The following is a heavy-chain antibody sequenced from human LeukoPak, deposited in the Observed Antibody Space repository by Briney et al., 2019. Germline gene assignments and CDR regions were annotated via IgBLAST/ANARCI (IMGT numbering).Heavy chain of an antibody. J-gene: IGHJ3*02. CDR2: IWYDGSNK. D-gene: IGHD3-22*01. CDR1: GFTFSRYG. Sequence: GGSLRLSCVASGFTFSRYGMHWVRQAPGKGLEWVAIIWYDGSNKYYADSAKGRFTISRDTSKNTLYLQMDSLRAEDTAVYYCASGDTTGYSGDAFNIWGQGTLVTVSS. V-gene: IGHV3-33*03. CDR3: ASGDTTGYSGDAFNI.